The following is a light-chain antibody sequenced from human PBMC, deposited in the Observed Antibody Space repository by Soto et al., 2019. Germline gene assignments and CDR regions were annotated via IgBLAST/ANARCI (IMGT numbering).Light chain of an antibody. CDR2: EGS. V-gene: IGLV2-23*01. CDR3: CSYAGSSTHVI. Sequence: QSALTQPASVSGSPGQSITISCTGTSSDVGSYNLVSWYQQYPGKAPKLMIYEGSKRPSGVSNRFSCSKSGNKASLTISGLQAEDEADYYCCSYAGSSTHVIFGGGTKLTVL. CDR1: SSDVGSYNL. J-gene: IGLJ2*01.